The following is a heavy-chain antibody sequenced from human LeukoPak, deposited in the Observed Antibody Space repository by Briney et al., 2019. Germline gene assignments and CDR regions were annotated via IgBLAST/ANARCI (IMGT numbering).Heavy chain of an antibody. CDR3: TKVLWGLTLLSSDY. CDR1: GFIFGDYA. CDR2: IRSKAYGGTA. D-gene: IGHD2-21*01. Sequence: GGSLRLSCTGSGFIFGDYAMNWVRQAPGKGLEWVGVIRSKAYGGTAEYAASVKGRFTISRDDSKSIAYLQMSSLKTEDTAVYYCTKVLWGLTLLSSDYWGQGTLVTVSS. J-gene: IGHJ4*02. V-gene: IGHV3-49*04.